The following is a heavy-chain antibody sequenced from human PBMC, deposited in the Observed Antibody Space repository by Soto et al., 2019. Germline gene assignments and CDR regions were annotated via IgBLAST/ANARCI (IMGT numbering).Heavy chain of an antibody. CDR2: IWYDGSNK. Sequence: GGSLRLSCAASGFTFSIYGMHWVRQAPGKGLEWVAVIWYDGSNKYYADSVKGRFTISRDNSKNTLYLQMNSLRAEDTAVYYCAREYDYDSSGLFDYWGQGTLVTVSS. V-gene: IGHV3-33*01. D-gene: IGHD3-22*01. J-gene: IGHJ4*02. CDR3: AREYDYDSSGLFDY. CDR1: GFTFSIYG.